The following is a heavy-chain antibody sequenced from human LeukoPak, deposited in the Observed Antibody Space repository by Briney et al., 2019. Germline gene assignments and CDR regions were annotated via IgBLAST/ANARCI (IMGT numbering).Heavy chain of an antibody. D-gene: IGHD1-26*01. J-gene: IGHJ4*02. Sequence: SETLSLTCTVSGGSISSYYWSWIRQPAGKGLEWIGRISTSGSTNYNPSLKSRVTMSVDTSKNQFSLKLSSVTAADAAVYYCARAEWELAALDYWGQGTLVTVSS. CDR3: ARAEWELAALDY. CDR2: ISTSGST. CDR1: GGSISSYY. V-gene: IGHV4-4*07.